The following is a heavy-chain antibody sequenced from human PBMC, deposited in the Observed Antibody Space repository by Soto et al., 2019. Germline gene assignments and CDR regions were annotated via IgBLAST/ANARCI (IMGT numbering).Heavy chain of an antibody. CDR2: ITSDGSST. CDR3: ARDGQQLATYAMDV. V-gene: IGHV3-74*01. J-gene: IGHJ6*02. CDR1: GFTFRSYL. Sequence: GSLRLSCAASGFTFRSYLMRWVRRAPGKGLVWVSRITSDGSSTTYADSVKGRFTISRDNAKNTLYLQMNSLGAEDTAVYYCARDGQQLATYAMDVWGQGTTVTVSS. D-gene: IGHD1-1*01.